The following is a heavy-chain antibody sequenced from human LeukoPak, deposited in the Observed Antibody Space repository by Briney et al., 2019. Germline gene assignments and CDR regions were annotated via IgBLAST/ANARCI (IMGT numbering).Heavy chain of an antibody. CDR2: IGAYNGPT. Sequence: ASVKVSCKSSGYTFTTYGIIWVRQAPGQGLEWLGWIGAYNGPTYYAQKLQGRVTMTTDTSTSTAFMELRSLRPDDTAVYFCARLQGPFNWIDPWGQGTLVTVSS. V-gene: IGHV1-18*01. CDR1: GYTFTTYG. J-gene: IGHJ5*02. CDR3: ARLQGPFNWIDP.